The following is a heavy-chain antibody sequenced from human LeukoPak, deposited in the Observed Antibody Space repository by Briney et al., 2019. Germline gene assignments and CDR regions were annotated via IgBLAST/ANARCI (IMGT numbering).Heavy chain of an antibody. CDR3: ARSRAYGSGSYPWY. D-gene: IGHD3-10*01. CDR2: INPSSGGT. CDR1: GYTFTGYY. Sequence: ASVKVSCKASGYTFTGYYMHWVRQAPGQGLEWMGWINPSSGGTNYAQKFQGRVTMTRDTSISTAYMELSRLRSDDTAVYYCARSRAYGSGSYPWYWGQGTLVTVSS. J-gene: IGHJ4*02. V-gene: IGHV1-2*02.